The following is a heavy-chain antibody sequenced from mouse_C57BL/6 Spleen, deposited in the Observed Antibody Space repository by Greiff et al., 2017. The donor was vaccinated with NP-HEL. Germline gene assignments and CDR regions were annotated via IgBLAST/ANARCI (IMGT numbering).Heavy chain of an antibody. CDR1: GYTFTSYW. CDR3: ARRYDY. V-gene: IGHV1-55*01. CDR2: IYPGSGST. Sequence: VQLQQPGAELVKPGASVKMSCKASGYTFTSYWITWVKQRPGQGLEWIGDIYPGSGSTNYNEKFKSKATLTVDTSSRTADRQLSSLTSEDAAVYDCARRYDYWGQGTTLTVSS. J-gene: IGHJ2*01.